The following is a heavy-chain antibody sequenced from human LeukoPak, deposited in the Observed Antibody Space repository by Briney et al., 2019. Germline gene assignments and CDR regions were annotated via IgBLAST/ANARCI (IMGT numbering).Heavy chain of an antibody. CDR2: ISSSGSTI. CDR1: GFTFSDYY. D-gene: IGHD3-22*01. V-gene: IGHV3-11*01. J-gene: IGHJ4*02. Sequence: PGGSLRLSCAASGFTFSDYYMSWIRQAPGKGLEWVSYISSSGSTIYYADSVKGRFTISRGNAKNSLYLQMNSLRAEDTAVYYCARDQNYYDSSGYGYWGQGTLVTVSS. CDR3: ARDQNYYDSSGYGY.